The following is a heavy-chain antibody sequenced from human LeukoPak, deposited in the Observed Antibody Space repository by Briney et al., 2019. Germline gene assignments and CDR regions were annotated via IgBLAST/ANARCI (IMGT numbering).Heavy chain of an antibody. D-gene: IGHD3-22*01. CDR2: ISGSGGST. Sequence: GGSLRLSCAASGFTFSSYAMSWVRQAPGKGLEWVSAISGSGGSTYYADSVKGRFTISRDNSKNTLYLQMNSLRAEDTAVYYCAKDTSFYYYNSSGRFDYWGQGTLVTVSS. CDR1: GFTFSSYA. V-gene: IGHV3-23*01. CDR3: AKDTSFYYYNSSGRFDY. J-gene: IGHJ4*02.